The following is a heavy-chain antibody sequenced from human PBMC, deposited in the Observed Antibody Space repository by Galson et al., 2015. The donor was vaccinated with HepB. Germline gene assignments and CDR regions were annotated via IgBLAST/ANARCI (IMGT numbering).Heavy chain of an antibody. CDR2: IYYSGST. J-gene: IGHJ4*02. Sequence: TLSLTCTVSGGSISSGGYYWSWIRQHPGKGLEWIGYIYYSGSTYYNPSLKSRVTISVDTSKNQFSLKLSSVTAADTAVYYCARVLYDFWSGYNHPVDYWGQGTLVTVSS. CDR3: ARVLYDFWSGYNHPVDY. CDR1: GGSISSGGYY. D-gene: IGHD3-3*01. V-gene: IGHV4-31*03.